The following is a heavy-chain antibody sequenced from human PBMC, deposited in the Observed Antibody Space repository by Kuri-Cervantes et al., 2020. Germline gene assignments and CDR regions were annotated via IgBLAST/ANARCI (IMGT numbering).Heavy chain of an antibody. V-gene: IGHV4-59*01. Sequence: GSLRLSCDVSGGSISGYFWSWIRQVPGKGLEWIGYIYYSGSTNYNPSLKSRVPISVDTSKNQFSLKLSSVTAADTAMYYCARSFYCTNGICPFDYWGQGTLVTVSS. CDR1: GGSISGYF. J-gene: IGHJ4*02. CDR3: ARSFYCTNGICPFDY. CDR2: IYYSGST. D-gene: IGHD2-8*01.